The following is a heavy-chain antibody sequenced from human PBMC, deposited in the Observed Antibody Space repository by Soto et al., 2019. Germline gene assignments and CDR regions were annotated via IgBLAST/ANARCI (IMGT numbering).Heavy chain of an antibody. CDR1: GYTFTGYY. D-gene: IGHD6-19*01. CDR2: INPNSGGT. CDR3: ARVRIYSSGWHFDY. Sequence: ASVKVSCKASGYTFTGYYMHWVRQAPGQGLEWMGWINPNSGGTNYAQKFQGWVTMTRDTSISTAYMELSRLRSDDTAVYYCARVRIYSSGWHFDYWGQGTLVT. J-gene: IGHJ4*02. V-gene: IGHV1-2*04.